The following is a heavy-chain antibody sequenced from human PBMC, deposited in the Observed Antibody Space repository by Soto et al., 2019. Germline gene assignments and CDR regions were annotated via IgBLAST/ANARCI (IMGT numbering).Heavy chain of an antibody. CDR2: ISGGSGST. D-gene: IGHD3-16*01. V-gene: IGHV3-23*01. CDR3: ARVPPDDYYYYYYYMDV. CDR1: GFSFSTYA. J-gene: IGHJ6*03. Sequence: EVQLLESGGGLVQPGGSLRLSCAASGFSFSTYAMSWVRQAPGKGLEWVSGISGGSGSTYYADSVKGRFTVSRDNSKNTLYLQMNSPRAGDTAVYYCARVPPDDYYYYYYYMDVWGKGTTVTVSS.